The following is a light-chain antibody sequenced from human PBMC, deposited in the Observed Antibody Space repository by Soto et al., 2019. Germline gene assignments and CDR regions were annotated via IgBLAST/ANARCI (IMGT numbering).Light chain of an antibody. V-gene: IGLV2-23*01. Sequence: QSVLTQPASVSGSPGQSITISCSGGSNDVGSYNVVSWYQQHPGKAPKLMIYADNKRPSGVSNRFSGSMSGNTASLTISGLQAQDEADYFCSSNARSNTHVF. CDR1: SNDVGSYNV. CDR3: SSNARSNTHV. J-gene: IGLJ1*01. CDR2: ADN.